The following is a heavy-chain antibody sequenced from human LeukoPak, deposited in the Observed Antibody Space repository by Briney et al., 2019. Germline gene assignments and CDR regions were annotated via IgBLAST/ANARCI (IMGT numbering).Heavy chain of an antibody. D-gene: IGHD2-15*01. V-gene: IGHV4-31*03. J-gene: IGHJ6*02. CDR1: GGSISSGGYY. CDR2: IYYSGST. CDR3: ARGFGYCSGGSCYCYGMDV. Sequence: SQTLSLTCTVSGGSISSGGYYWSWIRQHPGKGLEWIGYIYYSGSTFYNPSLKSRVTISVDTSKNQFSLKLSSVTAADTAVYYCARGFGYCSGGSCYCYGMDVWGQGTTVTVSS.